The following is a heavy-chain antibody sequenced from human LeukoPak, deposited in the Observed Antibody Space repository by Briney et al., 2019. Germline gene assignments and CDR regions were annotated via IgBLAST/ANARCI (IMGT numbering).Heavy chain of an antibody. CDR3: AREEDTAMVIDY. J-gene: IGHJ4*02. Sequence: ASVKVSCKASGYTFTGYYMHWVRQAPGQGLEWMGWINPNSGGTNYAQKFQGRVTMTRDTSISTAYMELSRLRSDDTAVYYCAREEDTAMVIDYWGQGTLVTVSS. CDR1: GYTFTGYY. D-gene: IGHD5-18*01. CDR2: INPNSGGT. V-gene: IGHV1-2*02.